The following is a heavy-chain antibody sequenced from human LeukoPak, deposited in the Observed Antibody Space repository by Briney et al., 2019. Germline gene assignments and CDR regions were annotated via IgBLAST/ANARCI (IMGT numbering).Heavy chain of an antibody. CDR2: MNPNSGNT. D-gene: IGHD1-26*01. V-gene: IGHV1-8*01. J-gene: IGHJ4*02. CDR3: ARGSPLDSGSGGSFDY. CDR1: GYTFTSYD. Sequence: ASVKVSCKASGYTFTSYDINWVRQATGQGLEWMGWMNPNSGNTGYAQKFQGRVTMTRNTSISTAYMELSSLRSEDTVVYYCARGSPLDSGSGGSFDYWGQGTLVTVSS.